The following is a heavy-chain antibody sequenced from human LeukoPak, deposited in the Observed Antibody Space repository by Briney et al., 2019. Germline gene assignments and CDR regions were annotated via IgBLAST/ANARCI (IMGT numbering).Heavy chain of an antibody. CDR1: GYSISSGYY. CDR3: ARDKMRELRAFDI. J-gene: IGHJ3*02. D-gene: IGHD1-26*01. CDR2: IYHSGST. V-gene: IGHV4-38-2*02. Sequence: SETLSLTCTVSGYSISSGYYWGWIRQPPGKGLEWIGSIYHSGSTYCNPSLKSRVTISVDKSKNQFSLKLSSVTAADTAVYYCARDKMRELRAFDIWGQGTMVTVSS.